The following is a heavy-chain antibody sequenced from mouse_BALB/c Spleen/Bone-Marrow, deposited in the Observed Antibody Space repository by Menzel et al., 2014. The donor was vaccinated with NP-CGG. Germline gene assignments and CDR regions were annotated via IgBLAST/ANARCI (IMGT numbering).Heavy chain of an antibody. CDR2: ILPGSGST. Sequence: VQLQQSGAELMKPGASVKISCKATGYTFSSYWTEWVKQRPGHGLEWIGEILPGSGSTNYNEKFKGKATFTADTSSNTAYMQLSSLTSEDSAVYYCARKEGYDGYPDYWGQGTTLTVSS. J-gene: IGHJ2*01. D-gene: IGHD2-3*01. V-gene: IGHV1-9*01. CDR3: ARKEGYDGYPDY. CDR1: GYTFSSYW.